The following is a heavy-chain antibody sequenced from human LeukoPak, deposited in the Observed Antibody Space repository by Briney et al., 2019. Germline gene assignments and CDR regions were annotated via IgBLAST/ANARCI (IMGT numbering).Heavy chain of an antibody. V-gene: IGHV1-2*02. D-gene: IGHD3-22*01. CDR2: INPNSGGT. J-gene: IGHJ3*01. Sequence: GASVEVSFQASGYPLTRYYMHWVRPGPGQRPGWMGWINPNSGGTNYAQKFQGRVTMTRDTSISTAYMELSRLRSDDTAVYYCARDGADNSGYYFGSLWGQGTMVTVSS. CDR3: ARDGADNSGYYFGSL. CDR1: GYPLTRYY.